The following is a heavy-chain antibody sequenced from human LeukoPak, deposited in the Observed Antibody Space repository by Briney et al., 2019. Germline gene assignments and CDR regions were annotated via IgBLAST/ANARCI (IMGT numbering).Heavy chain of an antibody. V-gene: IGHV1-24*01. Sequence: ASVKVSCKVSGYTLTELSMHWVRQAPGKGLEWMGGFDPEDGETIYAQKFQGRVTMTEDTSTDTAYMELSRLRSEDTAVYYCATAPPYYYGSGSYSPWGQGTLVTVSS. D-gene: IGHD3-10*01. CDR1: GYTLTELS. CDR3: ATAPPYYYGSGSYSP. CDR2: FDPEDGET. J-gene: IGHJ5*02.